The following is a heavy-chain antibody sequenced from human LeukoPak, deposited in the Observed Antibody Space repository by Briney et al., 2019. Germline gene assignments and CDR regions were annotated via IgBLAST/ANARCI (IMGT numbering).Heavy chain of an antibody. J-gene: IGHJ6*03. CDR3: ARGFIVGATSYYYYYMDV. Sequence: PSETLSLTCAVYGGSFSGYYWSWIRQPPGRGLEWIGEINHSGSTNYNPSLKSRVTISVDTSKNQFSLKLSSVAAADTAVYYCARGFIVGATSYYYYYMDVWGNGTTVTVSS. CDR1: GGSFSGYY. CDR2: INHSGST. V-gene: IGHV4-34*01. D-gene: IGHD1-26*01.